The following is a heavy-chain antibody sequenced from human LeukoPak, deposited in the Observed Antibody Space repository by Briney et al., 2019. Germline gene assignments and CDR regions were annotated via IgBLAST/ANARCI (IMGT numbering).Heavy chain of an antibody. CDR2: IYYSGST. D-gene: IGHD4-11*01. CDR3: VGRSYSFDY. Sequence: SETLSLTCTVSGGSISSYYWSWIRQPPGKGLEWIGYIYYSGSTNYNPSLKGRVTISVDTSKNQFSLKLSSVTAADTAVYYCVGRSYSFDYWGQGTLVTVSS. V-gene: IGHV4-59*01. CDR1: GGSISSYY. J-gene: IGHJ4*02.